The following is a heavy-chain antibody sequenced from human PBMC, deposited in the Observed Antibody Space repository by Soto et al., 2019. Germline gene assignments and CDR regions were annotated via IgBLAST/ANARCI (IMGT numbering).Heavy chain of an antibody. CDR3: ASRDPGTSVDY. Sequence: SETLSLTCAVSGGSFISNNWWTWVRQPPGQGLEWIGEIYRTGSTNYNPSLKSRVTISLDKSENQFSLKVTSLTAADTAVYYCASRDPGTSVDYWGQGTLVTVSS. D-gene: IGHD1-7*01. CDR2: IYRTGST. J-gene: IGHJ4*02. V-gene: IGHV4-4*02. CDR1: GGSFISNNW.